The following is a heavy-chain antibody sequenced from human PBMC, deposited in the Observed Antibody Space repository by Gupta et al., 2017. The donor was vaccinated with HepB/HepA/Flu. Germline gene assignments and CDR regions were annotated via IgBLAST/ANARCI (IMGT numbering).Heavy chain of an antibody. Sequence: EVELLESGGGLVQPGGSLRLSCAASGITLITSGMSWVRQAPGKWLEWVSSITSNGNTYYADSVKCRFTISRDNSKNTLFLQMDSLRAEDMAVYFCAKGAHSFDYWGQGILVTVSS. J-gene: IGHJ4*02. CDR1: GITLITSG. V-gene: IGHV3-23*01. CDR2: ITSNGNT. CDR3: AKGAHSFDY. D-gene: IGHD1-26*01.